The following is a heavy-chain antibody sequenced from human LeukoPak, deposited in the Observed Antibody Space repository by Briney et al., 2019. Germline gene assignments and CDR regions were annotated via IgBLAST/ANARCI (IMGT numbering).Heavy chain of an antibody. D-gene: IGHD6-6*01. CDR3: ARDGWSIAARPSAFDI. V-gene: IGHV3-30*04. CDR2: TSYDGSNK. J-gene: IGHJ3*02. CDR1: GFTFSSYA. Sequence: GGSLRLSCAASGFTFSSYAMHWVRQAPGKGLEWVAVTSYDGSNKYYADSVKGRFTISRDNSKNTLYLQMNSLRAEDTAVYYCARDGWSIAARPSAFDIWGQGTMVTVPS.